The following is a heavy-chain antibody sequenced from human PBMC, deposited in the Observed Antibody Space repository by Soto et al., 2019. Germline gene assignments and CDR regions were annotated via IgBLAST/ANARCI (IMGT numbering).Heavy chain of an antibody. J-gene: IGHJ3*02. V-gene: IGHV3-21*01. Sequence: GGSLRLSCSASGFTFGSFNMHWVRQAPGKGLEWVSSISGTTKYIYYGDSVKGRFTISRDNAENSMFLQMNSLRVEDTAVYYCARSVLFRGLNRAFDIWGQGTMVTVSS. D-gene: IGHD3-10*01. CDR1: GFTFGSFN. CDR2: ISGTTKYI. CDR3: ARSVLFRGLNRAFDI.